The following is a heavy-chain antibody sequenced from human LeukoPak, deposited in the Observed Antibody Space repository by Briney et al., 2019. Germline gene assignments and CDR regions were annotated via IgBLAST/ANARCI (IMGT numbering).Heavy chain of an antibody. CDR2: ISSSGSTI. D-gene: IGHD2-2*01. CDR3: AKGGYCSSTSCYGDYFDY. V-gene: IGHV3-11*01. CDR1: GFTFSDYY. J-gene: IGHJ4*02. Sequence: GGSLRLSCAASGFTFSDYYMSWIRQAPGKGLEWVSYISSSGSTIYYADSVKGRFTISRDNAKSSLYLQMNSLRAEDMALYYCAKGGYCSSTSCYGDYFDYWGQGTLVTVSS.